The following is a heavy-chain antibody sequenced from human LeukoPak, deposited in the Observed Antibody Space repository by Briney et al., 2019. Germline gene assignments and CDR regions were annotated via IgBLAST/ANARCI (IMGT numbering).Heavy chain of an antibody. Sequence: SVTVSCKASGGTFSSYAISWVRQAPGQGLEWMGGIIPIFGTANYAQKFQGRVTITADESTSTAYMELSSLRSEDTAVYYCARANYSNYLRFDYWGQGTLVTVSS. CDR3: ARANYSNYLRFDY. CDR2: IIPIFGTA. D-gene: IGHD4-11*01. V-gene: IGHV1-69*13. J-gene: IGHJ4*02. CDR1: GGTFSSYA.